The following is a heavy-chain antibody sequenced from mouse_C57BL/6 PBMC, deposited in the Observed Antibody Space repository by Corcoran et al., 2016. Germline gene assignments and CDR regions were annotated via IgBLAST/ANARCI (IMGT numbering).Heavy chain of an antibody. J-gene: IGHJ2*01. V-gene: IGHV1-26*01. CDR1: GYTFTDYY. CDR2: INPNNGGT. CDR3: AREVEY. Sequence: EVQLQQSGPELVKPGASVKISCKASGYTFTDYYMNWVKQSHGKSLEWIGDINPNNGGTSYNQKFKGKATLTLDKSSSTAYMELRSLTSEDSAVYYCAREVEYWGQGTPLTVSS.